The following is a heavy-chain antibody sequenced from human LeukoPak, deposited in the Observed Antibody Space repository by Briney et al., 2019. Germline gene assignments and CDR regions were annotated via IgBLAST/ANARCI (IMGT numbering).Heavy chain of an antibody. CDR2: ISSSGSTI. CDR3: AELGITMIGGV. CDR1: GFTFRSSE. V-gene: IGHV3-48*03. D-gene: IGHD3-10*02. Sequence: GGSLRLSCAASGFTFRSSEMNWVRQAPGKGLEWASYISSSGSTIYYADSVKGRFTISRDNAKNSLYLQMNSLRAEDTAVYYCAELGITMIGGVWGKGTTVTISS. J-gene: IGHJ6*04.